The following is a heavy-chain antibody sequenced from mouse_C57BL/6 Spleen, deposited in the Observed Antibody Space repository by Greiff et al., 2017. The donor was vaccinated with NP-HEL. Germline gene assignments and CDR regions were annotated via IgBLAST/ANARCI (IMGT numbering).Heavy chain of an antibody. V-gene: IGHV1-64*01. J-gene: IGHJ4*01. D-gene: IGHD2-1*01. CDR1: GYTFTSYW. CDR3: ARSYGNYPYYYAMDY. CDR2: IHPNSGST. Sequence: QVQLQQSGAELVKPGASVKLSCKASGYTFTSYWMHWVKQRPGQGLEWIGMIHPNSGSTNYNEKFKSKATLTVDKSSSTAYMQLSSLTSEDSAVYYCARSYGNYPYYYAMDYWGQGTSVTVSS.